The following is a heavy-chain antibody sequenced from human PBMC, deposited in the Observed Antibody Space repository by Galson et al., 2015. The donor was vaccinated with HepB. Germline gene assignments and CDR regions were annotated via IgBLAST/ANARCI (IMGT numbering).Heavy chain of an antibody. D-gene: IGHD3-10*01. J-gene: IGHJ6*02. Sequence: SLRLCGAASGVSVGDYAMHWGRQVPGKGLEWISGISWHSPFTGYADSVRGRVTISSDTARHSLYLQMNSLRTEDTALYYCAQDLTYYYGSGSYFVAMDVWGQGTTVTVSS. CDR3: AQDLTYYYGSGSYFVAMDV. V-gene: IGHV3-9*01. CDR1: GVSVGDYA. CDR2: ISWHSPFT.